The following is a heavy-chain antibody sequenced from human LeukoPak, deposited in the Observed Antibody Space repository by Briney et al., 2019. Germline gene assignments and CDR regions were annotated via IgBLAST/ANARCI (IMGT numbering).Heavy chain of an antibody. CDR1: GFTFSSYA. CDR3: ARDDHTYYQGSGSYNPPDY. CDR2: ISGSGGST. D-gene: IGHD3-10*01. V-gene: IGHV3-23*01. Sequence: GGSLRLSCAASGFTFSSYAMSWVRQAPGKGLEWVSAISGSGGSTYYADSVKGRFTISRDNSKNTLYLQMNSLRAEDTAVYYCARDDHTYYQGSGSYNPPDYWGQGTLVTVSS. J-gene: IGHJ4*02.